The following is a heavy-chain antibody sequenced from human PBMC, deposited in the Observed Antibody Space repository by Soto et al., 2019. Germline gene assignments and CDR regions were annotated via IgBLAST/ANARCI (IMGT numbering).Heavy chain of an antibody. V-gene: IGHV3-30*03. CDR3: VRGGGGGLFEH. CDR1: GFTINRND. J-gene: IGHJ4*02. D-gene: IGHD2-21*01. CDR2: MSFDGNHQ. Sequence: QVHLVESGGGVVQPGGSLRLSCAASGFTINRNDMYWVRQAPGKGLELVAVMSFDGNHQHYADSVKGRFTISRDNTKSSLFLQMNSLGVEDTAVYYCVRGGGGGLFEHWGQGVLVTVSS.